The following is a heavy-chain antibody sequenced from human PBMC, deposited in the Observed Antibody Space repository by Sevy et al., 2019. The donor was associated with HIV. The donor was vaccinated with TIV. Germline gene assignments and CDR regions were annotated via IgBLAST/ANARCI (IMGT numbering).Heavy chain of an antibody. CDR1: GFTFSSFW. CDR2: IKQDGSEK. CDR3: AREIGGGNSF. D-gene: IGHD1-1*01. J-gene: IGHJ4*02. V-gene: IGHV3-7*01. Sequence: GGSLRLSCAASGFTFSSFWMHWVRQAPGKGLEWVANIKQDGSEKNYVHSVKGRFTISRDNAKNSLYLQMNSRRAEDTAVYYCAREIGGGNSFWGQGTLVTVS.